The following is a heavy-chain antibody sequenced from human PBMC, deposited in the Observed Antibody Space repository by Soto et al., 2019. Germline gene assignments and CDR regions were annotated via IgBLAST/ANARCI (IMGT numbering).Heavy chain of an antibody. D-gene: IGHD2-2*01. V-gene: IGHV4-59*02. CDR1: GDSVTSHY. CDR3: AKVWTEKGYCTSTSCLYYFDY. J-gene: IGHJ4*02. Sequence: SETLSLTCSFSGDSVTSHYLTWIRQSPEKGLEWIGYMHYTGFSHYNPSLKSRLTISVDRSKNQFTLQLTSVTVEDTAVYYCAKVWTEKGYCTSTSCLYYFDYWGQGTLVTVSS. CDR2: MHYTGFS.